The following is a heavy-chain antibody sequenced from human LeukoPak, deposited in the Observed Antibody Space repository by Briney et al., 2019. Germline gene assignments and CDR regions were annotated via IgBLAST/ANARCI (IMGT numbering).Heavy chain of an antibody. D-gene: IGHD6-19*01. CDR1: GFTFSSYA. Sequence: GGSLRPSCAASGFTFSSYAMSWVRQAPGKGLEWVSAISGSGGSTYYADSVKGRFTISRDNSKNTLYLQMNSLRAEDTAVYYCAKDKQWQWQLYYFDYWGQGTLVTVSS. V-gene: IGHV3-23*01. J-gene: IGHJ4*02. CDR2: ISGSGGST. CDR3: AKDKQWQWQLYYFDY.